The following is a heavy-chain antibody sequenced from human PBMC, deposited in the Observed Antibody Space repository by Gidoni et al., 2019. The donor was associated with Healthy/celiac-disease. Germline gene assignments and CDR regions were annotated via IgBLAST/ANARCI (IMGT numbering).Heavy chain of an antibody. Sequence: QVQLVESGGGVVQPGRSLRLSCAASGFTFSSYAMHWVRQAPGKGLEWVAVISYDGSNKYYADSVKGRFTISRDNSKNTLYLQMNSLRAEDTAVYYCARDSMTDYWYFDLWGRGTLVTVSS. CDR3: ARDSMTDYWYFDL. CDR2: ISYDGSNK. V-gene: IGHV3-30*04. D-gene: IGHD3-22*01. J-gene: IGHJ2*01. CDR1: GFTFSSYA.